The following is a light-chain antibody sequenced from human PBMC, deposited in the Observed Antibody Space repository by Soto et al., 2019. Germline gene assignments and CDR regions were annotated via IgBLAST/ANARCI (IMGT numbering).Light chain of an antibody. CDR3: QKYHTWPIN. CDR1: QGVSRK. CDR2: GAS. V-gene: IGKV3-15*01. Sequence: DIVMTHSPSTLYVAPLERVTFSLMASQGVSRKLAWYQHKPGQAPRLLISGASTGATGIPARFSGSGSGTEFTLTISSLQPEDCAIYYCQKYHTWPINFGGGTKVDIK. J-gene: IGKJ4*01.